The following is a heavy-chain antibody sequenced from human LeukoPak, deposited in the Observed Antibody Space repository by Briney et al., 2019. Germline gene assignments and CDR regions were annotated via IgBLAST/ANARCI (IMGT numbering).Heavy chain of an antibody. Sequence: GSSVKVSCKASGGTFSSYAISWVRQAPGQGLEWMGGIIPIFGTANYAQKFQGRVTITADESTSTAYMELSSLRSEDTAVYYCARTYYDFCSGYYYYMDVWGKGTTVTVSS. CDR3: ARTYYDFCSGYYYYMDV. CDR2: IIPIFGTA. CDR1: GGTFSSYA. D-gene: IGHD3-3*01. V-gene: IGHV1-69*01. J-gene: IGHJ6*03.